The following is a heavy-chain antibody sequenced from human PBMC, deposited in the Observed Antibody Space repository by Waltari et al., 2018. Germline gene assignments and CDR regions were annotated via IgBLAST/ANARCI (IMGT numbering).Heavy chain of an antibody. V-gene: IGHV3-21*01. J-gene: IGHJ4*02. CDR3: TAGVTTL. D-gene: IGHD2-21*02. CDR2: ISVNSGQI. Sequence: EVHLVESGGGLVRPGGSLSPSCVGSGISFSSYSMNWVRQAPGKSLEWVSGISVNSGQIVYADSVKGRFTISRDNNNKSMYLQMNNLGAEDTATYYCTAGVTTLWGQGTLVTVSS. CDR1: GISFSSYS.